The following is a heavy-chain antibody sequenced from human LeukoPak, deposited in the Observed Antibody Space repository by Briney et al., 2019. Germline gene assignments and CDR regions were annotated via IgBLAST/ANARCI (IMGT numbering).Heavy chain of an antibody. J-gene: IGHJ4*02. Sequence: GGSLRLSCAASGFTFSSYAMSWVRQMPGKGLEWMGIIYPGDSDTRYSPSFQGQVTISADKSISTAYLQWSSLKASDTAMYYCAGGENIYYFDYWGQGTLVTVSS. D-gene: IGHD2/OR15-2a*01. CDR2: IYPGDSDT. V-gene: IGHV5-51*01. CDR3: AGGENIYYFDY. CDR1: GFTFSSYA.